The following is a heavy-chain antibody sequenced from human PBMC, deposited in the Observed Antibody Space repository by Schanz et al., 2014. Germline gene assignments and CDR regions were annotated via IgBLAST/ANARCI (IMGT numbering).Heavy chain of an antibody. Sequence: EVQLVESGGGLVQPGGSLRLSCAASGFTFSSYWMHWVRQAPGKGLVWVSRINSDGSSTSYADSVKGRFTISRDNAKNTLYLQMNSLRAEDTAVYYCAREGLSIAAAGSSDYWGQGTLVTVSS. CDR3: AREGLSIAAAGSSDY. V-gene: IGHV3-74*01. D-gene: IGHD6-13*01. CDR1: GFTFSSYW. CDR2: INSDGSST. J-gene: IGHJ4*02.